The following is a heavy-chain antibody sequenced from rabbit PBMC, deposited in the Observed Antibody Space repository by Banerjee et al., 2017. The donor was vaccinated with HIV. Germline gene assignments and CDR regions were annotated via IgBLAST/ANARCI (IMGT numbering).Heavy chain of an antibody. Sequence: QEQLEESGGDLVKPEGSLTLTCTASGLSFSSSYWICWVRQAPGKGLEWIACIDAGSSGSTYYASWAKGRFTISKTSSTTVTLQMTSLTAADTATYFCARRAISSAFDLWGQGTLVTVS. CDR3: ARRAISSAFDL. CDR2: IDAGSSGST. V-gene: IGHV1S45*01. CDR1: GLSFSSSYW. J-gene: IGHJ6*01. D-gene: IGHD1-1*01.